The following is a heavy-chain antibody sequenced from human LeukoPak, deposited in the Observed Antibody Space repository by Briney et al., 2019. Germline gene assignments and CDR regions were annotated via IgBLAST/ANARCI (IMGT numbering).Heavy chain of an antibody. D-gene: IGHD2-15*01. CDR2: IKSDGSST. J-gene: IGHJ4*02. CDR3: ASEFQYYSGFDY. V-gene: IGHV3-74*01. Sequence: GGSLRLPCVASGFTLSSYWMHWVRQAPGKGLVWVSRIKSDGSSTSYADSVKGRFTISRDNAKNTVYLHMNSLRAEDTAVYYCASEFQYYSGFDYWGQGTLVTVSS. CDR1: GFTLSSYW.